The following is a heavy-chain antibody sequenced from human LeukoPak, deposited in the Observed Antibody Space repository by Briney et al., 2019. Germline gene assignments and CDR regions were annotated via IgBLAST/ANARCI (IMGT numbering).Heavy chain of an antibody. J-gene: IGHJ4*02. CDR2: IYFSGST. V-gene: IGHV4-59*01. D-gene: IGHD2-15*01. Sequence: SETLSLTCTVSGGSISTYYWSWIRQPPGKELEWIGNIYFSGSTKYNPSPKSRVTISVDTSKNQFSLELNSVTAADTAVYYCARGGGSYDYWGQGTLVTVSS. CDR3: ARGGGSYDY. CDR1: GGSISTYY.